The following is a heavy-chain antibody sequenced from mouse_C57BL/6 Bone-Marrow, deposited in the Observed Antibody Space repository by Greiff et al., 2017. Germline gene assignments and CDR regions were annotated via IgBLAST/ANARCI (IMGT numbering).Heavy chain of an antibody. CDR2: ISSGGDYI. CDR1: GFTFSSYA. V-gene: IGHV5-9-1*02. J-gene: IGHJ3*01. D-gene: IGHD2-3*01. CDR3: TRLDGYPWFAY. Sequence: EVKLQESGEGLVKPGGSLKLSCAASGFTFSSYAMSWVRQTPEKRLEWVAYISSGGDYIYYADTVKGRFTISRDNARNTLYLQMSSLKSEDTAMYYCTRLDGYPWFAYWGQGTLVTVSA.